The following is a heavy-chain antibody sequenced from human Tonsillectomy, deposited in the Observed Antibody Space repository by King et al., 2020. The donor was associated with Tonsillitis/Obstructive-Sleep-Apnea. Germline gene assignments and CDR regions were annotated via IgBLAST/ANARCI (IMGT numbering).Heavy chain of an antibody. CDR2: INSDGSST. CDR3: ARDRGIAVAGDWYFDL. CDR1: GFTFSSYW. V-gene: IGHV3-74*01. D-gene: IGHD6-19*01. Sequence: DVQLVESGGGLVQPGGSLRLSCAASGFTFSSYWMHWVRQAPGKGLLWVSRINSDGSSTSYADSVKGRFTTSRDTAKNTLYLQMNSLRAEDTAVYYCARDRGIAVAGDWYFDLWGRGTLVTVSS. J-gene: IGHJ2*01.